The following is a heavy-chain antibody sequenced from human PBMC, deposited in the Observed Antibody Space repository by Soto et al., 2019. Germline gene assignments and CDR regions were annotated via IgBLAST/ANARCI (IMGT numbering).Heavy chain of an antibody. CDR2: INPNSGGT. D-gene: IGHD3-10*01. V-gene: IGHV1-2*04. J-gene: IGHJ5*02. Sequence: ASVKVSCKASGYTFTGYYMHWVRQAPGQGLEWMGWINPNSGGTNYAQKFQGWVTMTRDTSISTAYMELSRLRSDDTAVYYCARGDTMVRGVIINWFDPWGQGTLVTVSS. CDR1: GYTFTGYY. CDR3: ARGDTMVRGVIINWFDP.